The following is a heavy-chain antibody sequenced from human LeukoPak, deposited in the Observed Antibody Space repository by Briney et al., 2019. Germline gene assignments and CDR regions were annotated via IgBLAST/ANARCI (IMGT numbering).Heavy chain of an antibody. Sequence: GGSLRLSCAASGFTFSSYGMHWVRQAPGKGLEWVAFIRYDGSNKYYADSVKGRFTISRDNSKNTLYLQMNSLRAEDTAVYYCAKDQRTIFGVVILDYWGQGTLVTVSS. CDR2: IRYDGSNK. CDR3: AKDQRTIFGVVILDY. CDR1: GFTFSSYG. D-gene: IGHD3-3*01. J-gene: IGHJ4*02. V-gene: IGHV3-30*02.